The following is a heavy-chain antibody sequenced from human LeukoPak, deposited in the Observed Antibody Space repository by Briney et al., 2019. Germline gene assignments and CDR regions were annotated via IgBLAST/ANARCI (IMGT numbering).Heavy chain of an antibody. J-gene: IGHJ4*02. Sequence: GASVKVSCKASGYTFTGYYMHWVRQAPRQGLEWMGWINPNSGGTNYAQKFQGRVTMTRDTSISTVYMELSRLRSDDTAVYYCARVALFWSGYYFDYWGQGTLVTVSS. CDR1: GYTFTGYY. D-gene: IGHD3-3*01. CDR2: INPNSGGT. V-gene: IGHV1-2*02. CDR3: ARVALFWSGYYFDY.